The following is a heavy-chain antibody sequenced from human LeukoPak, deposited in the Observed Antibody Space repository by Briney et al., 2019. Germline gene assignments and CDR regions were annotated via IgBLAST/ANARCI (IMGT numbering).Heavy chain of an antibody. CDR3: ARIENYDSSTKPFDY. CDR1: GGTFSSYA. CDR2: IIPIFGTA. Sequence: GASVKVSCKASGGTFSSYAISWVRQAPGQGLEWMGGIIPIFGTANYAQKFQGRVTITADESTSTAYMELSSLRSEDTAVYYCARIENYDSSTKPFDYWGQGTLVTVSS. J-gene: IGHJ4*02. D-gene: IGHD3-22*01. V-gene: IGHV1-69*13.